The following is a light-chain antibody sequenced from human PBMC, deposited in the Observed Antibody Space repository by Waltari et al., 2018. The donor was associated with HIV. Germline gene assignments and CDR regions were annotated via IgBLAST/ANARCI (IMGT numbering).Light chain of an antibody. V-gene: IGKV3-20*01. CDR2: GAS. CDR3: QQYGSSPPLT. CDR1: QSVSSSY. Sequence: EIVLTQSPGTLSLSPGERATLSCRASQSVSSSYLAWYQQKPGQAPRLVIHGASSRATGIPDRFSGSGSGTDFTLTISRLEPEDFAVYYCQQYGSSPPLTFGPGTKVDIK. J-gene: IGKJ3*01.